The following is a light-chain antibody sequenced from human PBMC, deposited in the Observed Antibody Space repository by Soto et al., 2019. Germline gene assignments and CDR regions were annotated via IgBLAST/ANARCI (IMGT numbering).Light chain of an antibody. V-gene: IGLV1-51*01. CDR3: GTWDSSLSAPNWV. J-gene: IGLJ3*02. CDR2: DNN. CDR1: ISNIGKNY. Sequence: QSVLTQPPSVSAAPGQKVTISCSGSISNIGKNYVSWYQQLPGTAPKVLIYDNNKRPSGIPDRFSGSKFGTSATLGITGLQTGDEADYYCGTWDSSLSAPNWVFGGGTKLTVL.